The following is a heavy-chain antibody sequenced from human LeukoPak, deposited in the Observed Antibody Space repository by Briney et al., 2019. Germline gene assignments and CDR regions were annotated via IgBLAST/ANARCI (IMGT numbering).Heavy chain of an antibody. J-gene: IGHJ6*03. V-gene: IGHV4-34*01. Sequence: SETLSLTCAVYGGSFSGYYWSWIRQPPGKGLEWIGEINHSGSTNYNPSLKSRVTISVDTSKNQFSLKLSSVTAADTAVYYCARQGRGVVSYLIAAVGYYYMDVWGKGTTVTVSS. CDR3: ARQGRGVVSYLIAAVGYYYMDV. CDR2: INHSGST. D-gene: IGHD6-13*01. CDR1: GGSFSGYY.